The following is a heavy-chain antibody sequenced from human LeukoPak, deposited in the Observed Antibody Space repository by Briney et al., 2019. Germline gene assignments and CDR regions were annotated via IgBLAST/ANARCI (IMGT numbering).Heavy chain of an antibody. J-gene: IGHJ6*03. V-gene: IGHV3-48*01. CDR1: GFTFSSYS. CDR2: ISSSSTI. CDR3: ARDRSYMDV. Sequence: GGSLRLSCAASGFTFSSYSMNWVRQAPGKGLEWVSYISSSSTIYYADSVKGRFTISRDNAKNSLYLQMNSLRAEDTAVYYCARDRSYMDVWGKGTTVTVSS.